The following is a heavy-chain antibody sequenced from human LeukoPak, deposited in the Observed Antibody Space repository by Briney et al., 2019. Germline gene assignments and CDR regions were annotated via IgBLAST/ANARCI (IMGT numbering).Heavy chain of an antibody. J-gene: IGHJ3*02. CDR3: AKDLLLWFGESPRAFDI. CDR1: GFTFSSYA. Sequence: GGSLRLSCAASGFTFSSYAMSWVRQAPGKGLEWVSAISGGSTYYADSVKGRFTISRDNSKNTLYLQMNSLRAEDTAVYYCAKDLLLWFGESPRAFDIWGQGTMVTVSS. CDR2: ISGGST. V-gene: IGHV3-23*01. D-gene: IGHD3-10*01.